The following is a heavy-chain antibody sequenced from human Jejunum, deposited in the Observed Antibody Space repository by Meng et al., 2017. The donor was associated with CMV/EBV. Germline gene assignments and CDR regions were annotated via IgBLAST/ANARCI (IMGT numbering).Heavy chain of an antibody. CDR2: TYYRSKWYS. J-gene: IGHJ4*02. D-gene: IGHD1-1*01. Sequence: LQQSGPGLLKPYKTTATTCAISGDSGASKTVGWNWIRLFPSRGREWLGRTYYRSKWYSEYTVSVRSRISITPDTSKSQFSMQLTYVTPDDTAVYYCARGEDNSLDYWGQGTLVTVSS. V-gene: IGHV6-1*01. CDR1: GDSGASKTVG. CDR3: ARGEDNSLDY.